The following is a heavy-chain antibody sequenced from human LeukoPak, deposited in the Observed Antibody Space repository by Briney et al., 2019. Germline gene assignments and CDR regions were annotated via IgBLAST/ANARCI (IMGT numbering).Heavy chain of an antibody. CDR1: GFTFSIHA. D-gene: IGHD2-2*01. CDR2: LSGSGYNT. Sequence: GGSLRLSCAASGFTFSIHAQSWVRQAPGRGLEWVSSLSGSGYNTYYADSVKGRFTISRDNSKNTVYLQMNSLRAEDTAVYYCAKDPYGTRYFDYWGQGTLVTVSS. CDR3: AKDPYGTRYFDY. J-gene: IGHJ4*02. V-gene: IGHV3-23*01.